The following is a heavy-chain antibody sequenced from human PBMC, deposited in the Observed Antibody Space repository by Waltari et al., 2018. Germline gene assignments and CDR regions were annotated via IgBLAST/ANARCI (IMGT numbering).Heavy chain of an antibody. V-gene: IGHV3-30*02. J-gene: IGHJ4*02. Sequence: QVQVVDSGGGVVEPGGSLRRSWAAAGFTFSLHDMKWVRQAPGKGLEWVAFIRNDGGNAYYADSAKGRFTISRDNSKNMVYLQMNSLRPEDTAMYFCIKGGTSFDWWGQGTLVTVSS. CDR1: GFTFSLHD. CDR3: IKGGTSFDW. D-gene: IGHD1-26*01. CDR2: IRNDGGNA.